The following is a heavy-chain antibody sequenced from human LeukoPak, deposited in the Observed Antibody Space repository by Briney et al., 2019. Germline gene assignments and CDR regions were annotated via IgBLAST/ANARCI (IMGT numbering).Heavy chain of an antibody. V-gene: IGHV1-69*13. Sequence: AASVKVSCKVSGYTLTELSMHWVRQAPGQGLEWMGGIIPIFGTANYAQKFQGRVTITADESTSTAYMELSSLRSEDTAVYYCARDFDFWSGYYAPEYYYYGMDVWGQGTTVTVSS. D-gene: IGHD3-3*01. CDR1: GYTLTELS. CDR2: IIPIFGTA. CDR3: ARDFDFWSGYYAPEYYYYGMDV. J-gene: IGHJ6*02.